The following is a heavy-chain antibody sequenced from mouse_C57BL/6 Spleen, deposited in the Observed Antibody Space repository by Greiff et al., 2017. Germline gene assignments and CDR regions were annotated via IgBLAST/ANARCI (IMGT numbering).Heavy chain of an antibody. CDR3: VRDNYYGSSDGAMDY. D-gene: IGHD1-1*01. J-gene: IGHJ4*01. CDR2: IRSKSSNNAT. CDR1: GFTFNTYA. Sequence: EVQRVESGGGLVQPKGSLKLSCAASGFTFNTYAMHWVRQAPGKGLEWVARIRSKSSNNATYYADSVKDRFTISRDDSQNMLYLQMNNLKAEDTAMYYCVRDNYYGSSDGAMDYWGQGTSVTVSS. V-gene: IGHV10-3*01.